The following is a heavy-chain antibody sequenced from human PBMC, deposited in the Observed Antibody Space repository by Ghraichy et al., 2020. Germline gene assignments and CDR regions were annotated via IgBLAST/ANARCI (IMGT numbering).Heavy chain of an antibody. CDR3: ARTSSYLLSYFDH. J-gene: IGHJ4*02. V-gene: IGHV4-30-2*01. CDR1: GDSISSGGSS. CDR2: LYHSEST. D-gene: IGHD2/OR15-2a*01. Sequence: SETLSLTCTVSGDSISSGGSSWSWIRQPPGKGLEWIGNLYHSESTYYNPSLKSRVTISVDRSKSQFSLRLSSVTAADTAVYYCARTSSYLLSYFDHWGQGTLVTVSS.